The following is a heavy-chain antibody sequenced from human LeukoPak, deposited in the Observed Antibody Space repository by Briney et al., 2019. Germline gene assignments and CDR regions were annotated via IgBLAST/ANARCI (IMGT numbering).Heavy chain of an antibody. Sequence: ASVKVSCKASGYTFTGYYMHWVRQAPGQGLECMGWINPNRGGTNYAQKFQGRVTMTKDTSISTAYMELSRLRSEDTAVYYCARGAVAGNSDNYYSYYMDVWGQGTTVTVSS. CDR2: INPNRGGT. D-gene: IGHD6-19*01. CDR3: ARGAVAGNSDNYYSYYMDV. CDR1: GYTFTGYY. J-gene: IGHJ6*03. V-gene: IGHV1-2*02.